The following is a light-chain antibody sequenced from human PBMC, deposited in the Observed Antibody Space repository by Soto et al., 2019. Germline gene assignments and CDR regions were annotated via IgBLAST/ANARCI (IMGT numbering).Light chain of an antibody. Sequence: IVMTQTPLSSPVTLGQPASISCRSSQSLVHSDGSTSLSWLQLRPGQPPTLLIYKVSNRLSGVPDRFSGRGAGTDSTLEISRVEAEDVVVYYCMQATQFPPYTFGQGTKLEIK. CDR3: MQATQFPPYT. V-gene: IGKV2-24*01. J-gene: IGKJ2*01. CDR2: KVS. CDR1: QSLVHSDGSTS.